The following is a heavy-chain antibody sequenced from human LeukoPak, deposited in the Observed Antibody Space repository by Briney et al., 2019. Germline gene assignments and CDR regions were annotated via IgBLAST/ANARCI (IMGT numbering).Heavy chain of an antibody. CDR3: AKDLSYYDSSGRPFDY. D-gene: IGHD3-22*01. CDR1: GFTFSSYE. J-gene: IGHJ4*02. Sequence: GGSLRLSCAASGFTFSSYEMNWVRQAPGKGLEWVSAISGSGGSTYYADSVKGRFTISRDNSKNTLYLQMNSLRAEDTAVYYCAKDLSYYDSSGRPFDYWGQGTLVTVSS. CDR2: ISGSGGST. V-gene: IGHV3-23*01.